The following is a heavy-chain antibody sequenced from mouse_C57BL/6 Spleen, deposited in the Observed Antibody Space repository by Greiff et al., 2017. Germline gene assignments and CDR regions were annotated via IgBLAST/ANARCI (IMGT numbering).Heavy chain of an antibody. J-gene: IGHJ1*03. V-gene: IGHV1-22*01. Sequence: EVQLQQSGPELVRPGASVKMSCKASGYTFTDYNMHWVKQSHGKSLEWIGYINPNNGGTSYNQKFKGKATLTVNKSSSTAYMELRSLTSEDSAVYYCARMVVATDFDVWGTGTTVTVSS. CDR3: ARMVVATDFDV. CDR2: INPNNGGT. D-gene: IGHD1-1*01. CDR1: GYTFTDYN.